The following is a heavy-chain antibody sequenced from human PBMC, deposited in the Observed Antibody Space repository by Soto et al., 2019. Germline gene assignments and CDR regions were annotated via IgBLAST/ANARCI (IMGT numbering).Heavy chain of an antibody. CDR3: ATGQYCSGGSCYFNPSDY. CDR2: IYYSGNT. CDR1: GGSIGTYY. D-gene: IGHD2-15*01. J-gene: IGHJ4*02. Sequence: SETLSLTCTVSGGSIGTYYWSWIRQPPGKGLEWIGYIYYSGNTNYNPSLKRRVSISVDTSKNQFSLKLSSVTAADTAVYYCATGQYCSGGSCYFNPSDYWGQGTLVTVSS. V-gene: IGHV4-59*08.